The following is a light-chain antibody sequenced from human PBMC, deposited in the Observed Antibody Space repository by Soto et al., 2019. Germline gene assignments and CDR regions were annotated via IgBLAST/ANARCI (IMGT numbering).Light chain of an antibody. J-gene: IGKJ3*01. V-gene: IGKV3-20*01. CDR2: DTS. CDR1: QSVNNNY. Sequence: EIVLMQSPGTLSLSPGEGATLSCRASQSVNNNYLAWYQQRPGQAPTVLIFDTSRRATGVPDRFSGSGSGTDFNLRISRREPDDFAVYYCQQYGSAQFTFGPGTKVNIK. CDR3: QQYGSAQFT.